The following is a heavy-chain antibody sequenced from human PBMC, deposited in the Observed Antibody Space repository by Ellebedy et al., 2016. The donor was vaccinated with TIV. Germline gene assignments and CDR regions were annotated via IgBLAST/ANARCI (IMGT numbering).Heavy chain of an antibody. Sequence: MPSETLSLTCTVSGGSFSNSTYYLGWIRQPPGKGLEWIGSVSYSGSTHYNPSLKSRVTISVDTTKNQFSLKLTSATVADRAVYYCVRGLGIARYWGQGALVTVSS. D-gene: IGHD6-13*01. CDR3: VRGLGIARY. J-gene: IGHJ4*02. V-gene: IGHV4-39*07. CDR2: VSYSGST. CDR1: GGSFSNSTYY.